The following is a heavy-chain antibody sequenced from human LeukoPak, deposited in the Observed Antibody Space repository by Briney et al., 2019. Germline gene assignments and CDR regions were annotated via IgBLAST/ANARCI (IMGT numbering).Heavy chain of an antibody. Sequence: SETLSLTCTVSGGSLLDSTYYWAWIRQPPGKGLEWIGTIFYTGNTHYNPSLKSRVTMSVDTVKNQFSLNLNSVTAADTAVYCARQSSGYYYGWFDPWGQGTLVTVSS. V-gene: IGHV4-39*01. CDR2: IFYTGNT. J-gene: IGHJ5*02. D-gene: IGHD3-22*01. CDR1: GGSLLDSTYY. CDR3: ARQSSGYYYGWFDP.